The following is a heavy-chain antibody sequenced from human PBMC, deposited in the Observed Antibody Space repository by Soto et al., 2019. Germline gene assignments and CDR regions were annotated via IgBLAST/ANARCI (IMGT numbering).Heavy chain of an antibody. CDR3: ARVYGRWLINSYYYGMDV. CDR1: GFTFSSYS. J-gene: IGHJ6*02. V-gene: IGHV3-48*01. CDR2: ISSSSSTI. D-gene: IGHD6-19*01. Sequence: EVQLVESGGGLVQPGGSLRLSCAASGFTFSSYSMNWVRQAPGKGLEWVSYISSSSSTIYYADSVKGRFTISRDNAKNLLYLQVNSLKAEDTAVYYCARVYGRWLINSYYYGMDVCCQGATGTVSS.